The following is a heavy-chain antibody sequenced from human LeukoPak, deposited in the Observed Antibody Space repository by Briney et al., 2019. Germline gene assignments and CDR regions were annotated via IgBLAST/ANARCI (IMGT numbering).Heavy chain of an antibody. CDR1: VYTFSGYY. V-gene: IGHV1-2*02. J-gene: IGHJ4*02. Sequence: ASVKVSCKASVYTFSGYYMHCVRQDPGQGLEWMGWINPNSAGTNYAQKFQGRVTMTRDTSISTAYMELSRLRSDDTAVYYCARGQRTALDYWGQGTLVTVSS. CDR2: INPNSAGT. CDR3: ARGQRTALDY. D-gene: IGHD1-1*01.